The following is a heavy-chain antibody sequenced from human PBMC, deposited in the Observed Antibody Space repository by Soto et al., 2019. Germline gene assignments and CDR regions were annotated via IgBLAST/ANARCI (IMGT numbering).Heavy chain of an antibody. CDR1: GFTFSSYS. CDR2: ISSSSSYI. J-gene: IGHJ4*02. Sequence: EVQLVESGGGLVKPGGSLRLSCAASGFTFSSYSMNWVRQAPGKGLEWVSSISSSSSYIYYADSVKGRFTISRDNAKNSLYLQMNSLRADDTAVYYCARGTYYYDSSGYYAYWGQGALVTVSS. CDR3: ARGTYYYDSSGYYAY. D-gene: IGHD3-22*01. V-gene: IGHV3-21*01.